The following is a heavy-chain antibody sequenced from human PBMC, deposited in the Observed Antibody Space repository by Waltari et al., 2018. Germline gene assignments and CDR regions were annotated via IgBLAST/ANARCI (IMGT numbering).Heavy chain of an antibody. CDR3: ARDVGTGTRYYYGMDV. D-gene: IGHD1-1*01. CDR1: GYTFPGYY. V-gene: IGHV1-2*06. CDR2: INPNSGGT. Sequence: QVQLVQSGAEVKKPGASVKVSCKASGYTFPGYYMHWVRQAPGQGLEWMGRINPNSGGTNYAQKFQGRVTMTRDTSISTAYMELSRLRSDDTAVYYCARDVGTGTRYYYGMDVWGQGTTVTVSS. J-gene: IGHJ6*02.